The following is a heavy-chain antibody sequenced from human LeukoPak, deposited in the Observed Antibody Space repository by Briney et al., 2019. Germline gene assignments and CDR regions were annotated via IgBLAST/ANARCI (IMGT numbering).Heavy chain of an antibody. J-gene: IGHJ6*02. CDR2: ISAYNGNT. V-gene: IGHV1-18*01. D-gene: IGHD2-2*01. CDR3: ATPYCSSTSCLDHYYGMDV. Sequence: ASVKVSCKASSYTFTSYGISWVRQAPGQGLEWMGWISAYNGNTDYAQKLQGRVTMTTDTSTSTAYMELRSLRSDDTAVYYCATPYCSSTSCLDHYYGMDVWGQGTTVTVSS. CDR1: SYTFTSYG.